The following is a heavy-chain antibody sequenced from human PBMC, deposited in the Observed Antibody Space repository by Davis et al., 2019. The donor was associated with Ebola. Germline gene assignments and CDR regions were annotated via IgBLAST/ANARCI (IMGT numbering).Heavy chain of an antibody. CDR2: IYPGDSGDSDT. CDR3: ARHDLGGCSGGRCYLSFYYYGMDV. D-gene: IGHD2-15*01. CDR1: GYSFSKYW. V-gene: IGHV5-51*01. Sequence: PGGSLRLSCKGSGYSFSKYWIGWVRQMPGKGLEWMGIIYPGDSGDSDTKYSPSFEGQVTISVDKSISTAYLQWGSLKASDTAIYYCARHDLGGCSGGRCYLSFYYYGMDVWGQGATVTVSS. J-gene: IGHJ6*02.